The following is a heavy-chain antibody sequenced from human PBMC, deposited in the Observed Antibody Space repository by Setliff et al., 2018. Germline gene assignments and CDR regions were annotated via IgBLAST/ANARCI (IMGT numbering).Heavy chain of an antibody. CDR3: VKDAVIAVAASGDFDY. D-gene: IGHD6-19*01. CDR1: GGSFSGYY. CDR2: IIHSGST. Sequence: SETLSLTCAVYGGSFSGYYWSWIRQPPGKRLEWIGEIIHSGSTNYNPSLKSRVTISRDNSKNTLYLQMSSLRAEDTAVYYCVKDAVIAVAASGDFDYWGQGTLVTVSS. V-gene: IGHV4-34*12. J-gene: IGHJ4*02.